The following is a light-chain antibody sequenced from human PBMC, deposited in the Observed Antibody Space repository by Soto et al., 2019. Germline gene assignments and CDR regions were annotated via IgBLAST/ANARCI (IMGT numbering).Light chain of an antibody. V-gene: IGKV3-20*01. Sequence: EMVLTQSPGTLSLSPGERATLSCRASQSISSNSLAWYQQKPGQAPRLFIYGASSRATGIPDRFIGSGSGTHFTLTISRLEPEDFALYYCQQYGSSPRISFGQGTRLEIK. CDR2: GAS. CDR1: QSISSNS. CDR3: QQYGSSPRIS. J-gene: IGKJ5*01.